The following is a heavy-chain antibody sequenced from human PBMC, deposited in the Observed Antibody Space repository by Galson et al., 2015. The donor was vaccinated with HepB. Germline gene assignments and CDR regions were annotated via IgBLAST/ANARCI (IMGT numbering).Heavy chain of an antibody. D-gene: IGHD2-15*01. CDR2: ISGSGGST. Sequence: SLRLSCAASGFTFSSYAMNWVRQAPGKGLEWVSSISGSGGSTYYADSVKGRFTISRDNSKNTLYLQMNSLRAEDTAVYYCAKEGVVVVAAHYFDYWGQGTLVTVSS. J-gene: IGHJ4*02. CDR3: AKEGVVVVAAHYFDY. V-gene: IGHV3-23*01. CDR1: GFTFSSYA.